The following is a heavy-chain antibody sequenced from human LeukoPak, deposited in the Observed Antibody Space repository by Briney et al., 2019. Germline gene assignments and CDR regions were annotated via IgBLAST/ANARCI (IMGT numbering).Heavy chain of an antibody. CDR1: GYSFSIYW. CDR3: AKEYSSGSGAFDI. CDR2: IYPGDSDT. V-gene: IGHV5-51*01. Sequence: GESLKISCKGSGYSFSIYWIGWVRQMPGKGLEWMGIIYPGDSDTRYSPSFQGQVTISADKSISTAYLQWSSLKASDTAMYYCAKEYSSGSGAFDIWGQGTMVTVSS. J-gene: IGHJ3*02. D-gene: IGHD6-19*01.